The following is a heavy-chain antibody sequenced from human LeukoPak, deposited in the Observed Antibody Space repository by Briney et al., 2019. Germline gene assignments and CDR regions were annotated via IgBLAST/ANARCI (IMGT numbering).Heavy chain of an antibody. J-gene: IGHJ3*02. CDR1: GYTFTGYY. V-gene: IGHV1-2*02. D-gene: IGHD3-16*02. CDR2: INPNSGGT. CDR3: ARVYDYIWGSYRYDAFDI. Sequence: ASVEVSCKASGYTFTGYYMHWVRQAPGQGLEWMGWINPNSGGTNYAQKFQGRVTMTRDTSISTAYMELSRLRSDDTAVYYCARVYDYIWGSYRYDAFDIWGQGTMVTVSS.